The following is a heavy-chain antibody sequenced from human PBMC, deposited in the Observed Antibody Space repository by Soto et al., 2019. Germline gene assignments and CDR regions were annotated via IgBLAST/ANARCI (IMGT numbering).Heavy chain of an antibody. CDR1: GGTFSSYT. V-gene: IGHV1-69*13. D-gene: IGHD3-22*01. CDR3: ARGWNYYDSSGYYSYAY. CDR2: IIPIFGTA. J-gene: IGHJ4*02. Sequence: GASVKVSCKASGGTFSSYTISWVRQAPGQGLEWMGGIIPIFGTANYAQKFQGRVTITADESTSTAYMELSSLRSEDTAVYYCARGWNYYDSSGYYSYAYWGQGTLVTVSS.